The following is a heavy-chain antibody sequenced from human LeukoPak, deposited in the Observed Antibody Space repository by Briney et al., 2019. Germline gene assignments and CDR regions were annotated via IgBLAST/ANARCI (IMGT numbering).Heavy chain of an antibody. D-gene: IGHD1-1*01. CDR3: ARGSNWNSYDY. CDR2: VYTSGST. CDR1: RGSISSAGYY. V-gene: IGHV4-61*02. J-gene: IGHJ4*02. Sequence: SETLSFTCTVSRGSISSAGYYWSWIRQPAGKGLEWIGRVYTSGSTNYNPSLKSRVTISLDTSNKQFSLKLSSVTAADTAVYYCARGSNWNSYDYWGQGTLVTVSS.